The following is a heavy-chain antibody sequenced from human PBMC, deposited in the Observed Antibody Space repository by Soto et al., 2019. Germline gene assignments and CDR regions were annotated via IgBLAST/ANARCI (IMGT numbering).Heavy chain of an antibody. Sequence: QVQLVESGGGVVQPGRSLRLSCAASGFTFISYAMHWVRQAPGKGLEWVAVISFDGSTEYYADSVKGRFTISRDNPKNKAYLQMNSLRSEDKAVYYYARSRHGSGSYTHFYYGFDAWVQGTTVTVSS. J-gene: IGHJ6*02. D-gene: IGHD3-10*01. V-gene: IGHV3-30-3*01. CDR2: ISFDGSTE. CDR1: GFTFISYA. CDR3: ARSRHGSGSYTHFYYGFDA.